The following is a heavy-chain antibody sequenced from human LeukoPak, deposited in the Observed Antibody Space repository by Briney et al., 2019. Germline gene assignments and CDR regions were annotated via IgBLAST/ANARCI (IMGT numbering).Heavy chain of an antibody. V-gene: IGHV3-74*01. CDR2: INGDGSTT. CDR1: GFTFSRYW. D-gene: IGHD3-22*01. CDR3: ATGNYYDSRGYYTFGH. J-gene: IGHJ1*01. Sequence: GGSLRLSCAASGFTFSRYWMHWVRHAPGKGLVWVSRINGDGSTTSYADSVKGGFTISRDNAKNTLYLQMISLRAEDTAVYYCATGNYYDSRGYYTFGHWGQGTLVTVSS.